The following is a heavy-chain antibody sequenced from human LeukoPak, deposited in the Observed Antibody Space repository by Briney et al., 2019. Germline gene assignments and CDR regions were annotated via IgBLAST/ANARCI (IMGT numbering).Heavy chain of an antibody. V-gene: IGHV3-30*04. CDR2: ISYDGSNK. CDR3: ARDAAYCSGGSCYSEGAFDY. Sequence: GGFLRLSCAASGFTFSSYAMHWVRQAPGKGLEWVAVISYDGSNKYYADSVKGRFTISRDNSKNTLYLQMNSLRAEDTAVYYCARDAAYCSGGSCYSEGAFDYWGQGTLVTVSS. CDR1: GFTFSSYA. J-gene: IGHJ4*02. D-gene: IGHD2-15*01.